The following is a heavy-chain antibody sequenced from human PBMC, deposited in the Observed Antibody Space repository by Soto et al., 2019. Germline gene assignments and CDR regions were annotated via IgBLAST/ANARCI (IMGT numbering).Heavy chain of an antibody. J-gene: IGHJ4*02. CDR3: ANDGEAYNGVWDYFDH. V-gene: IGHV3-23*01. Sequence: EVQLLESGGGLVQPGGSLRLSCAASGFTFRSYAMTWVRQAPGKGLEWVSGISGGGDETYNADSVKGRFTISRDNSKNTLYLQMNSLRAEDTAIYHCANDGEAYNGVWDYFDHGGQGTLITVSS. D-gene: IGHD3-16*01. CDR1: GFTFRSYA. CDR2: ISGGGDET.